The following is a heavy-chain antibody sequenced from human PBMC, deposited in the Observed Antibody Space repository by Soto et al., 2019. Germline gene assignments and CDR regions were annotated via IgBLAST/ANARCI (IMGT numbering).Heavy chain of an antibody. CDR3: AKDSGSSSWPLYFEY. CDR2: ISYDGRNE. D-gene: IGHD2-2*01. J-gene: IGHJ4*02. CDR1: GFTFSSYA. Sequence: GGSLRLSCAASGFTFSSYAMHWVRQAPGKGLEWVAAISYDGRNEYHVDSVNGRFTISRDNSQSTLFLQMNSLRSEDTAVYHCAKDSGSSSWPLYFEYWGQGTLVTVSS. V-gene: IGHV3-30*04.